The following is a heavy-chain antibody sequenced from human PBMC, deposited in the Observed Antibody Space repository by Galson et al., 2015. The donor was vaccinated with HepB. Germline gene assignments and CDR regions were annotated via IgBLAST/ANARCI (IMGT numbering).Heavy chain of an antibody. CDR3: ARDRDSSGWYYYYYYYGMDV. J-gene: IGHJ6*02. CDR2: IKQDGSEK. V-gene: IGHV3-7*03. Sequence: SLRLSCAASGFTFSSYWMSWVRQAPGKGLEWVANIKQDGSEKYYVDSVKGRFTISRDNAKNSLYLQMNSLRAEDTAVYYCARDRDSSGWYYYYYYYGMDVWGQGTTVTVSS. CDR1: GFTFSSYW. D-gene: IGHD6-19*01.